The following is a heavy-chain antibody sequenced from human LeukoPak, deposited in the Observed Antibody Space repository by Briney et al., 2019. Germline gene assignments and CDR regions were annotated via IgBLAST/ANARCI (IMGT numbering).Heavy chain of an antibody. CDR1: GATFSSYA. CDR2: IIPIFGRA. CDR3: ARDRSGSYYRD. Sequence: ASVKVSCNASGATFSSYAISWVRQAPGQGLEWMGGIIPIFGRANYAQKFQGRVKITTAESTSTAYMELSSLRSEDTAVYYCARDRSGSYYRDWGQGTLVTVSS. J-gene: IGHJ4*02. V-gene: IGHV1-69*05. D-gene: IGHD3-10*01.